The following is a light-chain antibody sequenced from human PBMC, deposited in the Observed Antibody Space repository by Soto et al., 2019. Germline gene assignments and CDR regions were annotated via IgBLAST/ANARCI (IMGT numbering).Light chain of an antibody. V-gene: IGKV3-20*01. CDR1: QSVTNNY. CDR3: QQYGRSPRT. J-gene: IGKJ1*01. Sequence: EFALTQSPGTLSLSPGERATLSCRASQSVTNNYLAWYQQKPGQAPRLLIYGASSRATGIPDRFSGSGSGTDFILTITRMEPEDFAVYYCQQYGRSPRTFGQGTKVDIK. CDR2: GAS.